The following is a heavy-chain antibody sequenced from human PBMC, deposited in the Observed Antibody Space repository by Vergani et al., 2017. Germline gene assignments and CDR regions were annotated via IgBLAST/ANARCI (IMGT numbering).Heavy chain of an antibody. J-gene: IGHJ4*02. CDR2: ISGSGGST. CDR1: GFTFSSYA. CDR3: AKGALWFGERYPPPDY. V-gene: IGHV3-23*01. Sequence: EVQLLESGGGLVQPGGSLRLSCAASGFTFSSYAMSWVRQAPGKGLEWVSAISGSGGSTYYADSVKGRFTISRDNSMNTLYLQMNSLRAEDTAVYYCAKGALWFGERYPPPDYWGQGTLVTVSS. D-gene: IGHD3-10*01.